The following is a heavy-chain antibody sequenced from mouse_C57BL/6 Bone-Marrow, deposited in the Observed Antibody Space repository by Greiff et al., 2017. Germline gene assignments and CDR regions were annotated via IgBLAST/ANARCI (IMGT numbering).Heavy chain of an antibody. CDR2: IDPENGAT. J-gene: IGHJ1*03. CDR3: TTPLFYGSSFYWYFDV. CDR1: GFNIKDDY. Sequence: EVQLQQSGAELVRPGASVKLSCTASGFNIKDDYMHWVKQRPEQGLEWIGWIDPENGATDYASKFQGQATITADTSSNTAYLQLSSLTSEDTAVYYCTTPLFYGSSFYWYFDVWGTGTTVTVSS. D-gene: IGHD1-1*01. V-gene: IGHV14-4*01.